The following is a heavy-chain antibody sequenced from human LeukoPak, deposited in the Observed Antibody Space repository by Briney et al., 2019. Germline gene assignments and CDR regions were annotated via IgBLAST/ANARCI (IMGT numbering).Heavy chain of an antibody. V-gene: IGHV4-34*01. Sequence: PSETLSLTCAVYGGSFSGYYWSWIRQPPGKGPEWIGEINHSGSTNYNPSLKSRVTISVDTSKNQFSLKLSSVIAADTAVYYCARLIRYFDWLLHPFFDYWGQGTLVTVSS. D-gene: IGHD3-9*01. J-gene: IGHJ4*02. CDR1: GGSFSGYY. CDR3: ARLIRYFDWLLHPFFDY. CDR2: INHSGST.